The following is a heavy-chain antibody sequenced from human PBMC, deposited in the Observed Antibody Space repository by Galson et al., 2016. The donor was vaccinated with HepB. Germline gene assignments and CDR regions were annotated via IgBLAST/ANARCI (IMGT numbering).Heavy chain of an antibody. Sequence: SLRLSCAASGFTFSSHGMHWVRQAPGKGWEWVAVISYDGDKKYYADSVKGRFTISRDNSKNTLYLQMIRLRAEDSALYYCAKDLTTVYYGSGSYHSEPFDYWGQGTLITVSS. V-gene: IGHV3-30*18. D-gene: IGHD3-10*01. CDR3: AKDLTTVYYGSGSYHSEPFDY. CDR1: GFTFSSHG. J-gene: IGHJ4*02. CDR2: ISYDGDKK.